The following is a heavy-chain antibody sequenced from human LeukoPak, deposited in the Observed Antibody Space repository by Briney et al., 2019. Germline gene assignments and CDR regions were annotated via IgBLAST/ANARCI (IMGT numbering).Heavy chain of an antibody. CDR1: GGSISSGDYY. CDR2: IYYNGST. Sequence: SQTLSLTCTVAGGSISSGDYYWSWPRQPPGKGLEWIGYIYYNGSTYYNPSLKRRVTISVDTSKNQFSLKLSSVTAADTAVYYCARTSLGGAWFDPWGQGTLVTVSS. J-gene: IGHJ5*02. D-gene: IGHD3-10*01. V-gene: IGHV4-30-4*08. CDR3: ARTSLGGAWFDP.